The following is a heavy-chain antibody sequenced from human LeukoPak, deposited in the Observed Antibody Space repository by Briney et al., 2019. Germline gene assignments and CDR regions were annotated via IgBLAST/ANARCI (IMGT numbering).Heavy chain of an antibody. CDR3: ARGLWGYVMNDAFDI. J-gene: IGHJ3*02. V-gene: IGHV1-69*06. Sequence: SVKVSCKASGGTSCSYAISWVRQAPGQGLEWMGGIIPIFGTANYAQKFQGRVTITADKSTSTAYMELSSLRSEDTAVYYCARGLWGYVMNDAFDIWGQGTMVTVSS. CDR1: GGTSCSYA. D-gene: IGHD3-16*01. CDR2: IIPIFGTA.